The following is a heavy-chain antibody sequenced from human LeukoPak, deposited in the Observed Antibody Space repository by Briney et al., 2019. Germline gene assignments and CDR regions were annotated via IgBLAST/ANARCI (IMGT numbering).Heavy chain of an antibody. D-gene: IGHD3-9*01. Sequence: PSETLSLTCAVSGYSISSGYYWGWIRQPPGKGLEWIGYIYYSGSTNYNPSLKSRVTISVDTSKNQFSLKLSSVTAADTAVYYCARVLTGTLWFDPWGQGTLVTVSS. J-gene: IGHJ5*02. CDR1: GYSISSGYY. CDR2: IYYSGST. V-gene: IGHV4-61*01. CDR3: ARVLTGTLWFDP.